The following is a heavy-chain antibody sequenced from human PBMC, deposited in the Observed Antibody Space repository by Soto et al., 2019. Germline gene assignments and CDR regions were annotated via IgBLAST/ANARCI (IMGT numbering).Heavy chain of an antibody. Sequence: QVQLVESGGGVVRPGRSLRLTCAASGFTFRNYGMHWVRQAPGKGLEWVAVISHDGSDKCYADSMKGRFIISRDNSENTLFLNMNSLKPEDTAVYYCAKENQHLVHDYWGQGTLVTVSS. J-gene: IGHJ4*02. CDR2: ISHDGSDK. CDR1: GFTFRNYG. D-gene: IGHD6-13*01. CDR3: AKENQHLVHDY. V-gene: IGHV3-30*18.